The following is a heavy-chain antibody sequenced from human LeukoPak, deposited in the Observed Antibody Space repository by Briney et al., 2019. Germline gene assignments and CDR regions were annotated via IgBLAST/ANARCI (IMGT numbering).Heavy chain of an antibody. Sequence: SGGSLRLSCVVSGFTFSSYWRTWVRQAPGKGLEWVANIKQDGSEKYYVDSVKGRFTISRDNAQNSLYLQMNSLRVEDTAVYYCARRYCSGNTCYLYYFDYWGQGTLVTVSS. CDR2: IKQDGSEK. CDR1: GFTFSSYW. CDR3: ARRYCSGNTCYLYYFDY. J-gene: IGHJ4*02. D-gene: IGHD2-15*01. V-gene: IGHV3-7*01.